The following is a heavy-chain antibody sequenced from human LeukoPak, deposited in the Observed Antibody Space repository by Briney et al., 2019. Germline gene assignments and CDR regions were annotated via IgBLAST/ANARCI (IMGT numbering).Heavy chain of an antibody. CDR1: GGSISSSNW. Sequence: SGTLSLTCTVSGGSISSSNWWSWVRQPPGKGLECIGDIYHLGATNYNPSLKSRVTISVDKSKNQFSLKLSSVTAADTAVYYCARAFLVGYSPEEYFFEYWGQGALVPVSS. J-gene: IGHJ4*02. CDR2: IYHLGAT. CDR3: ARAFLVGYSPEEYFFEY. D-gene: IGHD2-15*01. V-gene: IGHV4-4*02.